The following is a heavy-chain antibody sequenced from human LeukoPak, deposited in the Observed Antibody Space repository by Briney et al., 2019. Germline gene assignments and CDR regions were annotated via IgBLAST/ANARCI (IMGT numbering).Heavy chain of an antibody. Sequence: PGGSLRLSCAAPGFSFSSYAMSWVRQAPGKGLEWVSGISSSGGSPYYADSVQGRFTISRDNSKNTLFLQMTGLRAEDAAVYYCADLGTTYYYDRSTYWGQGPLVAVSS. D-gene: IGHD3-22*01. CDR2: ISSSGGSP. V-gene: IGHV3-23*01. CDR1: GFSFSSYA. J-gene: IGHJ4*02. CDR3: ADLGTTYYYDRSTY.